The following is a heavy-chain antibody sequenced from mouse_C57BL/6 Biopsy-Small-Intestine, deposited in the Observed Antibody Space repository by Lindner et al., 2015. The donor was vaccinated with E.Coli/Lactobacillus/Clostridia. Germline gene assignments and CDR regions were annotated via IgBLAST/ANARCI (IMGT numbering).Heavy chain of an antibody. CDR3: ASQSVLGVVLVS. V-gene: IGHV1S134*01. CDR2: ISTVNAAD. CDR1: GYTFSGFGLQW. D-gene: IGHD1-1*02. Sequence: SVKVSCKPSGYTFSGFGLQWVHWVRQAPGQGLEYMGYISTVNAADRRYPQKFQGRVTITWDTSASTAYMELSSLRSEDTAIYYCASQSVLGVVLVSWGQGALVTVSS. J-gene: IGHJ4*01.